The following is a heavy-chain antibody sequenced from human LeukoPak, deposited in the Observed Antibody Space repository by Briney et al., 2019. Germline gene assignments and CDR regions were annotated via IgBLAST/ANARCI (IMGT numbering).Heavy chain of an antibody. CDR3: ARTAYTSSRFGF. CDR2: INSDGSIT. CDR1: GFTFSSYW. V-gene: IGHV3-74*01. D-gene: IGHD6-13*01. Sequence: GGSLRLSCAASGFTFSSYWMHWVRHVPGKGLVWVSRINSDGSITSYADSVKGRFTISRDNAKNTLYLQVNSLRVEDTAVYYCARTAYTSSRFGFWGQGTLVTVSS. J-gene: IGHJ4*02.